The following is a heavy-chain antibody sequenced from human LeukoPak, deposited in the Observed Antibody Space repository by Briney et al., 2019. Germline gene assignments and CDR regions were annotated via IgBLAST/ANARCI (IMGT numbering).Heavy chain of an antibody. J-gene: IGHJ4*02. CDR2: IFYSGSA. V-gene: IGHV4-59*08. CDR3: ARHSVGSPHYFDY. CDR1: GVSISPYY. D-gene: IGHD5/OR15-5a*01. Sequence: PSETLSLTCTVSGVSISPYYWSWIRQPPGKELEWIAFIFYSGSAHYNPSLTSRVTISVDTSKNQFSLKLTSVTAADTAVYYCARHSVGSPHYFDYWGQGTPVTVSS.